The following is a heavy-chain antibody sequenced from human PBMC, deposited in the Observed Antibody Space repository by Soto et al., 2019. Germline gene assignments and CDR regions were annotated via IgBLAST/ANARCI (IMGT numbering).Heavy chain of an antibody. V-gene: IGHV3-53*04. D-gene: IGHD4-4*01. Sequence: PGGSLRLSCAASGFTVSSNYMSWVRQAPGKGLEWVSVIYSGGSTYYADSVKGRFTISRHNSKNTLYLQMNSLRAEDTAVYYCARADYSNYVGKDAFEIWGQGSMVTGSS. CDR1: GFTVSSNY. CDR3: ARADYSNYVGKDAFEI. J-gene: IGHJ3*02. CDR2: IYSGGST.